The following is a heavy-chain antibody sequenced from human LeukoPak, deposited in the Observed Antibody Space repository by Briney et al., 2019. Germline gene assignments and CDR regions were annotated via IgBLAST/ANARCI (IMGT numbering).Heavy chain of an antibody. Sequence: GGSLRLSCAASGFTFSSYSMNWVRQAPGKGLEWVSYISSSSSTIYYADSVKGRFTISRDNAKNSLYLQMNSLRAEDTAVYYRARRPRYCSGGSCYHYYYGMDVWGQGTTVTVSS. CDR3: ARRPRYCSGGSCYHYYYGMDV. CDR1: GFTFSSYS. V-gene: IGHV3-48*01. D-gene: IGHD2-15*01. J-gene: IGHJ6*02. CDR2: ISSSSSTI.